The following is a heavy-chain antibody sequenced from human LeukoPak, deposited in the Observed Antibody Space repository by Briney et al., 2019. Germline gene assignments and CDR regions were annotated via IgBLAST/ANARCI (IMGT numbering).Heavy chain of an antibody. V-gene: IGHV4-34*01. J-gene: IGHJ3*02. CDR2: INHSGST. CDR3: AREMATIPAFDI. CDR1: GGSFSGYY. D-gene: IGHD5-24*01. Sequence: SETLSLTCAVYGGSFSGYYWSWIRQPPGKGLEWIGEINHSGSTNYNPSLKSRVTISVDTSKNQFSLKLSSVTAADTAVYYCAREMATIPAFDIWGQGTMVTVSS.